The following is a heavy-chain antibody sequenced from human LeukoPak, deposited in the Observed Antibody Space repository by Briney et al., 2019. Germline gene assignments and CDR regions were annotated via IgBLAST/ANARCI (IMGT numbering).Heavy chain of an antibody. V-gene: IGHV4-34*01. D-gene: IGHD3-10*01. CDR2: INHSGST. J-gene: IGHJ4*02. CDR1: GGSFGGYY. CDR3: ARRRRYYYGSGSYFFDW. Sequence: SETLSLICAVYGGSFGGYYWSWIRQPPGKGLEWIGEINHSGSTNYNPSHKSRVTISVDTSKNQFSLKLSSVTAADTAVYYCARRRRYYYGSGSYFFDWWGQGTLVTVSS.